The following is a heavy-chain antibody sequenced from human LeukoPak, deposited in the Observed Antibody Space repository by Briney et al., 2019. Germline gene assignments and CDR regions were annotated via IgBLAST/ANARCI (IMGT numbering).Heavy chain of an antibody. CDR2: ISYDGSNK. J-gene: IGHJ4*02. CDR3: AKGGDGYNLDY. Sequence: AGGSLRLSCAASGFTFSSYGMHWVRQAPGKGLEWVAVISYDGSNKYYADSVKGRFTISRDNSKNTLYLQMNSLRAEDTAVYYCAKGGDGYNLDYWGQGTLVTVSS. V-gene: IGHV3-30*18. CDR1: GFTFSSYG. D-gene: IGHD5-24*01.